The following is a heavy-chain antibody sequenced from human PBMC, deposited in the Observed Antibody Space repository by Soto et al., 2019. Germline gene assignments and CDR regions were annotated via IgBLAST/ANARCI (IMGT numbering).Heavy chain of an antibody. CDR1: GDSISIGNKY. D-gene: IGHD3-16*01. CDR3: ARVPSPFDYYYAMDV. Sequence: KPSETLSLTCTFSGDSISIGNKYWSWIRQAPGKGLEWIGYIFSSGTTYYNPSLKSRLTMSLDTSQNQFSLRLASVTDADSAFYYCARVPSPFDYYYAMDVWGQGTTVTVSS. J-gene: IGHJ6*01. V-gene: IGHV4-30-4*08. CDR2: IFSSGTT.